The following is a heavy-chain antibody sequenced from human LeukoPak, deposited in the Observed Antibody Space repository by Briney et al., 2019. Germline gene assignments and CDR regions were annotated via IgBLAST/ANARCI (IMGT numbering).Heavy chain of an antibody. Sequence: GGSLRLSCAASGFTFSSYAMTWVRQAPGKGLEWVSGISGRSVSTFYADSVKGRFTISRDNSKNTLFLQVNSLRAEDTAVYYCAKSPSIAAAGSLFDYWGQGTLVTVSS. CDR3: AKSPSIAAAGSLFDY. CDR2: ISGRSVST. D-gene: IGHD6-13*01. V-gene: IGHV3-23*01. J-gene: IGHJ4*02. CDR1: GFTFSSYA.